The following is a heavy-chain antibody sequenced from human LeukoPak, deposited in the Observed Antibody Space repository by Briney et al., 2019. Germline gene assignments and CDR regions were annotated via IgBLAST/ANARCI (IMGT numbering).Heavy chain of an antibody. D-gene: IGHD3-22*01. Sequence: PSETLSLTCTVSGASISGYYWSWIRQPPGRGLEWIGFIYYSGNTNYNPSLKSRVTMSLDTSKNLFSLRLNSVTAADTAVYYCARHSAKLDNSDYSHGFDIWGQGTMVTVS. J-gene: IGHJ3*02. CDR1: GASISGYY. CDR2: IYYSGNT. CDR3: ARHSAKLDNSDYSHGFDI. V-gene: IGHV4-59*01.